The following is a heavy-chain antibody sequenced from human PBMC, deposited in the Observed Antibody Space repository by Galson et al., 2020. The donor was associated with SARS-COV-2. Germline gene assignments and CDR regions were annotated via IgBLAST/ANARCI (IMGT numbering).Heavy chain of an antibody. V-gene: IGHV5-51*01. Sequence: KIGEALKISCKGSGYSFTSYWIGWVRQMPGKGLEWMGIIYPGDSDTRYSPSFQGQVTISADKSISTAYLQWSSLKASDTAMYYCARLAGTFTIFGVVPYGMDVWGQGTTVTVSS. CDR3: ARLAGTFTIFGVVPYGMDV. D-gene: IGHD3-3*01. CDR2: IYPGDSDT. CDR1: GYSFTSYW. J-gene: IGHJ6*02.